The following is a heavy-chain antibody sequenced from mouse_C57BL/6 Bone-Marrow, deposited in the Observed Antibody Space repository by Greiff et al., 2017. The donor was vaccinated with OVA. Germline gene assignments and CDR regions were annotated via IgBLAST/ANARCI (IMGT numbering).Heavy chain of an antibody. V-gene: IGHV14-2*01. J-gene: IGHJ2*01. D-gene: IGHD1-1*01. CDR3: ARYQDYGSPHYFDY. CDR2: IDPEDGET. Sequence: VHVKQSGAELVKPGASVKLSCTASGFNIKDYYMHWVKQRTEQGLEWIGRIDPEDGETKYAPKFQGKATITADTSSNTAYLQLSSLTSEDSAVYYCARYQDYGSPHYFDYWGQGTTLTVSS. CDR1: GFNIKDYY.